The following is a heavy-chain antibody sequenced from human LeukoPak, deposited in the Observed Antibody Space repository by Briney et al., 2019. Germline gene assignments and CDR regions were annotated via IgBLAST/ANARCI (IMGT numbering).Heavy chain of an antibody. V-gene: IGHV4-34*01. CDR3: ARARRSIAARPRDAFDI. D-gene: IGHD6-6*01. J-gene: IGHJ3*02. Sequence: SETLSLTCAVYGGSFSGYYWSWIRQPPGKGLGWIGEINHSGSTNYNPSLKSRVTISVDTSKNQFSLKLSSVTAADTAVYYCARARRSIAARPRDAFDIWGQGTMVTVSS. CDR1: GGSFSGYY. CDR2: INHSGST.